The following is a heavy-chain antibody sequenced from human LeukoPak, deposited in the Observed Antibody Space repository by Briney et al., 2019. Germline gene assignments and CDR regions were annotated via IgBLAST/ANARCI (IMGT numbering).Heavy chain of an antibody. CDR2: INHSGST. CDR1: GGSFSGYY. D-gene: IGHD2-15*01. V-gene: IGHV4-34*01. J-gene: IGHJ6*03. Sequence: SETLSLTCAVYGGSFSGYYWSWIRQPPGKGLEWIGEINHSGSTNYNPSLKSRVTISVDTSKNQFSLKLSSVTAADTAVYYCARGVRVRVANYYYYMDVWGKGTTVTVSS. CDR3: ARGVRVRVANYYYYMDV.